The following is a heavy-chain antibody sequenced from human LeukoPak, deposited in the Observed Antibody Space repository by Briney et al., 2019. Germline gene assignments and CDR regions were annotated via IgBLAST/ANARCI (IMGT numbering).Heavy chain of an antibody. CDR1: GYTLTELS. CDR3: ATGTIFGVVINSDASDI. Sequence: GASVKVSCKVSGYTLTELSMHWVRQAPGKGLEWMGGFDPEDGETIYAQKFQGRVTMTEDTSTDTAYMELRSLRSEDTAVYYCATGTIFGVVINSDASDIGGQGTMVTASS. J-gene: IGHJ3*02. CDR2: FDPEDGET. D-gene: IGHD3-3*01. V-gene: IGHV1-24*01.